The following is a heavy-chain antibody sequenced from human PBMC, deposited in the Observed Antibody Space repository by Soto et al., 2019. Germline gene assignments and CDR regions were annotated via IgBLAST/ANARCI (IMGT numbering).Heavy chain of an antibody. J-gene: IGHJ4*02. CDR2: FSGRDGGA. D-gene: IGHD3-22*01. CDR3: AKALNYYDSSGYYSYYFDY. V-gene: IGHV3-23*01. Sequence: EVQLLESGGGLVQPGGSLRLSCAASGFTFSNYAMSWVRQAPGKGLEWVSSFSGRDGGAYYADSAKGRFTISRDSSKSTLSLQLNSLRGEDTAIYYCAKALNYYDSSGYYSYYFDYWGQGTLVTVSS. CDR1: GFTFSNYA.